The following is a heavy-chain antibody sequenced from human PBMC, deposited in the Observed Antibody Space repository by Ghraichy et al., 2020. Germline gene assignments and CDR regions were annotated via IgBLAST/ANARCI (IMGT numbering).Heavy chain of an antibody. D-gene: IGHD3-16*01. CDR1: GASISSSNW. CDR3: ARVGGFFGSYNYYMDV. V-gene: IGHV4-4*02. Sequence: SETLSLTCAVSGASISSSNWWSWVRQPPRTGLEWIGEIYHSGSTNSNYNPSLKSRVTISVDKSKNQFSLELTSVTAADTAVYYCARVGGFFGSYNYYMDVWGKGTTVTVSS. J-gene: IGHJ6*03. CDR2: IYHSGSTNS.